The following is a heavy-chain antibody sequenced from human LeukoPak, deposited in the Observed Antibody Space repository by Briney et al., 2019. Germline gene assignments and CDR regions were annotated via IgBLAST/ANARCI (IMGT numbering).Heavy chain of an antibody. J-gene: IGHJ4*02. CDR2: ISSSGITI. V-gene: IGHV3-48*03. Sequence: GGSLRLSCAASGFTFSSFEVNWVRQAPGKGLEWVSYISSSGITIYYADSVKGRFTISRDNAKNSLYPQMNSLRAEDTAVYYCAREMGGYPFDYWGQGTLVTVSS. CDR3: AREMGGYPFDY. D-gene: IGHD5-12*01. CDR1: GFTFSSFE.